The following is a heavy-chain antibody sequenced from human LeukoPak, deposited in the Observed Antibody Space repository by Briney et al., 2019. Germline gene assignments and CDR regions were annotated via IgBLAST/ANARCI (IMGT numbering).Heavy chain of an antibody. Sequence: PGGSLRLSCAASGFTFSTYWMTWVRQAPGKGLEWVANIKQDDSEKYYADSVKGRFTISRDNSKNTLYLQMNSLRAEDTAVYYCARGYSSTFPLDYWGQGTLVTVSS. V-gene: IGHV3-7*04. D-gene: IGHD6-13*01. CDR3: ARGYSSTFPLDY. J-gene: IGHJ4*02. CDR2: IKQDDSEK. CDR1: GFTFSTYW.